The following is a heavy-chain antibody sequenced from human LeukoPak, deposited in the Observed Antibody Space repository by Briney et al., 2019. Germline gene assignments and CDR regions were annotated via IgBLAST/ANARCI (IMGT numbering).Heavy chain of an antibody. J-gene: IGHJ4*02. CDR1: GFSFSSYE. V-gene: IGHV3-48*03. CDR2: ISSSGSTI. D-gene: IGHD1-26*01. Sequence: GGSLRLSCAASGFSFSSYEMNWVRQAPGKGLEWVSYISSSGSTIYDADSVKGRFTISRDNAKNSLFLQMNSLRAEDTAVYYCARGTRHGWELVVWGQGTLVTVSS. CDR3: ARGTRHGWELVV.